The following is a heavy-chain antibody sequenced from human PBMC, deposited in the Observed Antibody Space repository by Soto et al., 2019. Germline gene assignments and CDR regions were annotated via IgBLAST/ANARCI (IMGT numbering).Heavy chain of an antibody. V-gene: IGHV1-2*04. CDR2: INPNSGGT. Sequence: ASVKVSCKASGYTFTNYGISWVRQAPGQGLEWMGWINPNSGGTNYAQKFQGWVTMTRDTSISTAYMELSRLRSDDTAVYYCARGPHYYYGMDVWGQGTTVTVSS. CDR3: ARGPHYYYGMDV. J-gene: IGHJ6*02. CDR1: GYTFTNYG.